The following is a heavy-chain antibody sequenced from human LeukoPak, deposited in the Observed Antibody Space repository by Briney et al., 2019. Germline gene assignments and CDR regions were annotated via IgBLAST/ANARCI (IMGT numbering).Heavy chain of an antibody. J-gene: IGHJ5*02. CDR1: GFTFSSSA. CDR3: ARDVSYHGGDWFDP. CDR2: ISSAASTR. D-gene: IGHD4-23*01. Sequence: TGGSLRLSCAASGFTFSSSAMNWVRQAPGKGLEWVSYISSAASTRYYADSVKGRFTISRDNAKNSLYLQMNSLRGEDTAVYYCARDVSYHGGDWFDPWGRGTLVTVSS. V-gene: IGHV3-48*03.